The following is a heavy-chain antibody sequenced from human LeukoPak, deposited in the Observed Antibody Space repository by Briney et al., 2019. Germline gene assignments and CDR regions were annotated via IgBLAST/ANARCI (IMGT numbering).Heavy chain of an antibody. CDR2: ISSSGSTI. V-gene: IGHV3-11*01. J-gene: IGHJ4*02. CDR1: GFTFSDYY. Sequence: PGGSLRLSCAASGFTFSDYYISWIRQAPGKGLEWVSYISSSGSTIYYADSVKGRFTISRDNAKNSLYLQMNSLRAEDTAVYYCARDLWYYDSSGYYDYWGQGTLVTVSS. D-gene: IGHD3-22*01. CDR3: ARDLWYYDSSGYYDY.